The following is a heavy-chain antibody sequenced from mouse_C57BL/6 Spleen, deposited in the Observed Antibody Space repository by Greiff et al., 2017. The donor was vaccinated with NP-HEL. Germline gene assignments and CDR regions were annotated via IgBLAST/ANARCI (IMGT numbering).Heavy chain of an antibody. CDR2: ISNGGGST. V-gene: IGHV5-12*01. D-gene: IGHD4-1*01. Sequence: EVKVVESGGGLVQPGGSLKLSCAASGFTFSDYYMYWVRQTPEKRLEWVAYISNGGGSTYYPDTVKGRFTISRDNAKNTLYLQMSRLKSEETAMSYSARRLGRGYYDVWGTATTVTASS. CDR3: ARRLGRGYYDV. CDR1: GFTFSDYY. J-gene: IGHJ1*03.